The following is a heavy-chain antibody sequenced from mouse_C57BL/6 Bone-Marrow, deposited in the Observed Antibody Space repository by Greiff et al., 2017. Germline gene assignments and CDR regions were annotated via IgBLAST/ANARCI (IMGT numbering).Heavy chain of an antibody. CDR3: ARWGLLYYFDY. Sequence: QVQLQPGAELVKPGASVKLSCKASGYTFTSYWMHWVKQRPGQGLEWIGMIHPNSGSTNYNEKFKSKATLTVDKSSSTAYMQLSSLTSEDSAVYYCARWGLLYYFDYWGQGTTLTVSS. CDR2: IHPNSGST. CDR1: GYTFTSYW. V-gene: IGHV1-64*01. D-gene: IGHD3-1*01. J-gene: IGHJ2*01.